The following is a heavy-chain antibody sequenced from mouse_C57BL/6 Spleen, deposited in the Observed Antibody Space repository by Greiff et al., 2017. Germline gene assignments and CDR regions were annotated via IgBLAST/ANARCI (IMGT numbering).Heavy chain of an antibody. J-gene: IGHJ2*01. D-gene: IGHD2-3*01. CDR2: MYPGSGNT. Sequence: QVQLKQSGAELVRPGASVKLSCKASGYTFTDYYINWVKQRPGQGLEWIARMYPGSGNTYYNEKFKGKATLTAEKSSSTAYMQLSSLTSEDAAVYFCASGGYYENFDYGGQGTTLTVSS. CDR3: ASGGYYENFDY. CDR1: GYTFTDYY. V-gene: IGHV1-76*01.